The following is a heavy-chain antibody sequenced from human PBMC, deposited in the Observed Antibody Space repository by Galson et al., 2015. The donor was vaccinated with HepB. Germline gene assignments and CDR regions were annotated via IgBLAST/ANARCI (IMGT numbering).Heavy chain of an antibody. V-gene: IGHV3-33*01. CDR1: GFYFSTYG. Sequence: SLRLSCAASGFYFSTYGMHWVRQAPGKGLEWVAVIWYDGSNKFYGDSVKGRFTISRDNSKNTLFLYMNSLKVEDTAVYYCARDVRIAATGTTQPWGMDVWGQGTTVTVSS. CDR2: IWYDGSNK. J-gene: IGHJ6*02. CDR3: ARDVRIAATGTTQPWGMDV. D-gene: IGHD6-13*01.